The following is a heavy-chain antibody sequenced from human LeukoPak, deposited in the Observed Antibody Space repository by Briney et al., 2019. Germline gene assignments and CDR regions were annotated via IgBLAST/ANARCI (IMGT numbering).Heavy chain of an antibody. Sequence: ETLSLTCTVSGGSISSYYWSWIRQPAGKGLEWIGRIYTSGSTNYNLSLKSRVTMSVDTSKNQFSLKLSSVTAADTAVYYCAGGGSVSWRKWFDPWGQGTLVTVSS. D-gene: IGHD2-2*01. CDR2: IYTSGST. CDR1: GGSISSYY. CDR3: AGGGSVSWRKWFDP. J-gene: IGHJ5*02. V-gene: IGHV4-4*07.